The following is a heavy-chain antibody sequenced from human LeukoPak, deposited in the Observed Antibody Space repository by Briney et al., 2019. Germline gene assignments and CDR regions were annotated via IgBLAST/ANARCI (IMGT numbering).Heavy chain of an antibody. CDR3: ARDIIGYGSGKTDY. CDR1: GGSISSSSYY. Sequence: PSETLSLTCTVSGGSISSSSYYWGWIRQPPGKGLEWIGSIYYSGSTYYNPSLKSRVTISVDTSKNQFSLKLSSVTAADTAVYYCARDIIGYGSGKTDYWGQGTLVTVSS. CDR2: IYYSGST. D-gene: IGHD3-10*01. J-gene: IGHJ4*02. V-gene: IGHV4-39*07.